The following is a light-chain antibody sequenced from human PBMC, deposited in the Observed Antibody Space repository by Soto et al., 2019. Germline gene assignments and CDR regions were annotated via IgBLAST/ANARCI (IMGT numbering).Light chain of an antibody. CDR2: KAS. Sequence: DIQMTQSPSTLSASVGDRVSITCRASQSISSWLAWYQQKPGKAPKLLIYKASSLESGVPSRFSGSGSGTEFTLTISSLQPYDFATYYCQQYNNYSLTFGGGTKVEIK. CDR3: QQYNNYSLT. CDR1: QSISSW. J-gene: IGKJ4*01. V-gene: IGKV1-5*03.